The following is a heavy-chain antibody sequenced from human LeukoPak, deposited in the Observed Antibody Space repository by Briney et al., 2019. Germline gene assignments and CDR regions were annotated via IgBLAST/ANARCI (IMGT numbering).Heavy chain of an antibody. D-gene: IGHD3-10*01. CDR1: GYTFTDYY. Sequence: ASVKISCKVSGYTFTDYYMHWVQQAPGKGLEWMGLVDPEDGETIYAEKFQGRVTITADTSTDTAYMELSSLRSGDTAVYYCATDPEVLAMVRGVIITQRGNWGQGTLVTVSS. V-gene: IGHV1-69-2*01. CDR3: ATDPEVLAMVRGVIITQRGN. CDR2: VDPEDGET. J-gene: IGHJ4*02.